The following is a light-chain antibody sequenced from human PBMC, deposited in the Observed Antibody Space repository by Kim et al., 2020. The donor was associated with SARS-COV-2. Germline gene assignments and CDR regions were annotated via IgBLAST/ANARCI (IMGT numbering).Light chain of an antibody. CDR2: QDT. Sequence: SYELTQPPSVSVSPGQTASITCSGDRLGNKYACWYQQKPGQSPVVVIYQDTKRPSGIPERFSGSNSGITATLTISGTQAMDEADYYCQVWDSTTTLFCGG. CDR1: RLGNKY. J-gene: IGLJ2*01. V-gene: IGLV3-1*01. CDR3: QVWDSTTTL.